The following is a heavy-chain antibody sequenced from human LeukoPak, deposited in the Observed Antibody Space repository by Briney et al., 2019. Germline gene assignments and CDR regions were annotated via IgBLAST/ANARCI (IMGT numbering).Heavy chain of an antibody. CDR1: GFTFSSYW. Sequence: GGSLRLSCAASGFTFSSYWMHWVRQAPGKGLVWVSRINSDGSDTTYADSVKGRFTVSRDNAKNTLYLQMNSLRDEDTAVYYCASVGGSGYYSDYWGQGTLVTVSS. V-gene: IGHV3-74*01. J-gene: IGHJ4*02. CDR3: ASVGGSGYYSDY. CDR2: INSDGSDT. D-gene: IGHD3-22*01.